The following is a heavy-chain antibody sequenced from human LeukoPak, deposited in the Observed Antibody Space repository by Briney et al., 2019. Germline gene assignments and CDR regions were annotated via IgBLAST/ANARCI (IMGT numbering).Heavy chain of an antibody. J-gene: IGHJ4*02. CDR1: GFTFSSYA. D-gene: IGHD6-19*01. CDR3: AKDKQWLWFKLDY. V-gene: IGHV3-23*01. CDR2: ISGSGGST. Sequence: AGGSLRLSCAASGFTFSSYAMSWVRQAPGKGLEWVSAISGSGGSTYYADSVKGRFTISRDNSENTLYLQMNSLRAEDTAVYYCAKDKQWLWFKLDYWGQGTLVTVSS.